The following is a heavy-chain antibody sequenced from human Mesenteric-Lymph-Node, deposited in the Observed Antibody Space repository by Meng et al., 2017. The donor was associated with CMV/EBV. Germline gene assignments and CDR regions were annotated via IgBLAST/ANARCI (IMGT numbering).Heavy chain of an antibody. CDR3: ARGSSYDILKGYFDY. J-gene: IGHJ4*02. D-gene: IGHD3-9*01. CDR2: INHSGST. Sequence: QSPFHPLCVVRLNPTEALSVTWTVDGVSSSGIVETWIRQSPVKWLEWIGEINHSGSTTYNPSFTSRIIISVDTSTNQISLNLLSVTAADTAVYYCARGSSYDILKGYFDYWGQGALVTVSS. V-gene: IGHV4-34*01. CDR1: GVSSSGIV.